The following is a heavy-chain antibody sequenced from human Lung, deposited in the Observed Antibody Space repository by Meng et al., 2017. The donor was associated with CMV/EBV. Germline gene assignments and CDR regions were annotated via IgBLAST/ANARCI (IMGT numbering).Heavy chain of an antibody. CDR2: IYYSGST. Sequence: FTVPGGSISSGGYYGSWIRQHPGKGLVWTGYIYYSGSTSYNPSLKSRVTISVDTSKNQFSLKLSSVTAADTAVYYCARPGAAAETEGFDLLGHGXLVTVSS. CDR1: GGSISSGGYY. J-gene: IGHJ2*01. D-gene: IGHD6-13*01. CDR3: ARPGAAAETEGFDL. V-gene: IGHV4-31*03.